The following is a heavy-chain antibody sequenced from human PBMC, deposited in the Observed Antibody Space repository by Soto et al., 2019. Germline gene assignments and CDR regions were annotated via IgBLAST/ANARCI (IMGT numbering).Heavy chain of an antibody. D-gene: IGHD6-13*01. V-gene: IGHV3-23*01. CDR2: ISGSGGST. Sequence: GGSLRLSCAVSGFTFSSSWMSWVRQAPGKGLEWVSAISGSGGSTYYADSVKGRFTISRDNSKNTLYLQMNSLRAEDTAVYYCAKRWGSSSWEFDYWGQGTLVTVSS. J-gene: IGHJ4*02. CDR1: GFTFSSSW. CDR3: AKRWGSSSWEFDY.